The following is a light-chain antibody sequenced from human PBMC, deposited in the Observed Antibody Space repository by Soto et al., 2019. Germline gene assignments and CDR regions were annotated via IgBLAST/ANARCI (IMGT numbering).Light chain of an antibody. CDR2: GAS. Sequence: EIVLTQSPGTLSLSPGERATLSCRASQSLAGNYLAWYQQKPGQAPRLLISGASSRATGIPDRFSGSGSGTEFTLTIDRLQSADFAVYYCQQYDRWPVTFGGGTKVEIK. CDR3: QQYDRWPVT. CDR1: QSLAGNY. V-gene: IGKV3-20*01. J-gene: IGKJ4*01.